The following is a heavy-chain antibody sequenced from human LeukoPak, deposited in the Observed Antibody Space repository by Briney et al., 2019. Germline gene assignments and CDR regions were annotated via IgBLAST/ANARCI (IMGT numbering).Heavy chain of an antibody. CDR2: IYYSGST. V-gene: IGHV4-39*01. CDR3: ARSSKLLKSFDY. CDR1: GGSISSSSYY. Sequence: PETLSLTCTVSGGSISSSSYYWGWIRQPPGKGLEWIGSIYYSGSTYYNPSLKSRVTRSVDTSKNQFSLKLSSVTAADTAVYYCARSSKLLKSFDYWGQGTLVPVSS. D-gene: IGHD3-10*01. J-gene: IGHJ4*02.